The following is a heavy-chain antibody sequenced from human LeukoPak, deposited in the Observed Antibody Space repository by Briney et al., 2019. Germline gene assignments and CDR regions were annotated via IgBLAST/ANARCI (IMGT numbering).Heavy chain of an antibody. CDR1: GGTFSSYS. D-gene: IGHD6-19*01. Sequence: GGSLRLSCAASGGTFSSYSMNWVRQAPGKGLEWVSSISSSSSYIYYADSVKGRFTISRDNAKNSLYLQMNSLRAEDTAVYYCPRDKSGWQGYYYYYMDVWGKGTTVTVSS. CDR2: ISSSSSYI. J-gene: IGHJ6*03. V-gene: IGHV3-21*01. CDR3: PRDKSGWQGYYYYYMDV.